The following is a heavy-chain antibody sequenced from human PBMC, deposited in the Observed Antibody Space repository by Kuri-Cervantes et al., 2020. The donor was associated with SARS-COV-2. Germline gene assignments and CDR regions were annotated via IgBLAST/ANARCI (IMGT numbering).Heavy chain of an antibody. V-gene: IGHV4-39*07. CDR2: IYYSGST. CDR1: GGSISSSSYY. CDR3: ARSGYYSRGVTYYYMDV. J-gene: IGHJ6*03. Sequence: SETLSLTCTVSGGSISSSSYYWGWIRQPPGKGLEWIGSIYYSGSTYYNPSLESRVTISLDTSRNQFSLKLSSVTAADSAVYYCARSGYYSRGVTYYYMDVWDKGTTVTVSS. D-gene: IGHD3-22*01.